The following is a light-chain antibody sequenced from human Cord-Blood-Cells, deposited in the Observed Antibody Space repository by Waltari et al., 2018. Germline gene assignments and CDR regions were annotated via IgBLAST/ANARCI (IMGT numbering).Light chain of an antibody. CDR1: SSDVGSYNL. CDR3: CSYAGSSTVV. CDR2: GGS. J-gene: IGLJ2*01. V-gene: IGLV2-23*01. Sequence: QSALTQPASVSGSPGQSITISCTGTSSDVGSYNLVSWYQQHPGKAPKLMIYGGSKRPSGVSNRFSGSKSGNTASQTISGLQAEDEADYYCCSYAGSSTVVFGGGTKLTVL.